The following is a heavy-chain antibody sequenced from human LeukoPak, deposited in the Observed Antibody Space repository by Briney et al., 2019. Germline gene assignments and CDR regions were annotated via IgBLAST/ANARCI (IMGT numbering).Heavy chain of an antibody. V-gene: IGHV3-23*01. CDR2: ISGSGGST. Sequence: GGSLRLSCAASGFTFSSYAMSWVRQAPGKGLEWVSAISGSGGSTYYADSVKGRFTISRDNSKNTLYLQMSSLRAEDTAVYYCANRNSGWYFDYWGQGTLVTVSS. CDR1: GFTFSSYA. CDR3: ANRNSGWYFDY. J-gene: IGHJ4*02. D-gene: IGHD6-19*01.